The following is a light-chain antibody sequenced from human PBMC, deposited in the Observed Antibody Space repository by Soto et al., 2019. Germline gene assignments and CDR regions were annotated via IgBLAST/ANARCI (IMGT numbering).Light chain of an antibody. V-gene: IGLV1-44*01. CDR3: AAWDDSVNGWV. J-gene: IGLJ3*02. CDR2: SNN. Sequence: QLVLTQPPSASGTPGQRVTISCSGSSSNIGGNTVNWYQQLPGTAPKLLIYSNNQRPSGVPDRFSGSKSGTSASLAISGLQSEDEADYYCAAWDDSVNGWVFGGGTKLTVL. CDR1: SSNIGGNT.